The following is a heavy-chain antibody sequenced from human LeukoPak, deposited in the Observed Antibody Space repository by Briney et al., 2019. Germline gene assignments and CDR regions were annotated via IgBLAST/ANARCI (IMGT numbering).Heavy chain of an antibody. CDR2: IYHSGST. Sequence: PSETLSLTCTVSGYSISSGYYWGWIRQPPGEGLEWIGSIYHSGSTYYNPSLKSRVTISVDTSKNQFSLKLSSVTAADTAVYYCARDELPTVTTLPTGYGMDVWGQGTTVTVSS. CDR3: ARDELPTVTTLPTGYGMDV. V-gene: IGHV4-38-2*02. D-gene: IGHD4-17*01. CDR1: GYSISSGYY. J-gene: IGHJ6*02.